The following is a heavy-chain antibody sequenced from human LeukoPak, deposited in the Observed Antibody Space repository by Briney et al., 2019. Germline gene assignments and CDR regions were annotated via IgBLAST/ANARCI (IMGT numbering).Heavy chain of an antibody. CDR3: ARADLGYCSSTSCYGYYYYGMDV. CDR1: GFTFSSYS. D-gene: IGHD2-2*01. J-gene: IGHJ6*02. CDR2: ISSSSSTI. Sequence: LSGGSLRLSCAASGFTFSSYSMNWVRQAPGKGLEWVSYISSSSSTIYYADSVKGRFTISRDNAKNSLYLQMNSLRAEDTAVYYCARADLGYCSSTSCYGYYYYGMDVWGQGTTVTVSS. V-gene: IGHV3-48*01.